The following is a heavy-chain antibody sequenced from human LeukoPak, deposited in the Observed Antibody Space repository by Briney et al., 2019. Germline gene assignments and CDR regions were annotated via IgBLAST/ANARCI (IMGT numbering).Heavy chain of an antibody. J-gene: IGHJ4*02. CDR3: ARVPIVEDLGSYCFDY. CDR1: GYTFTNYA. Sequence: GASVKVSCKASGYTFTNYAIHWVRQAPGQRLEWMGWINIGAGNSKSSQEFQGRVTISRDTSATTAYMELSRLRSDDTAVYYCARVPIVEDLGSYCFDYWGQGTLVTVSS. V-gene: IGHV1-3*04. D-gene: IGHD1-1*01. CDR2: INIGAGNS.